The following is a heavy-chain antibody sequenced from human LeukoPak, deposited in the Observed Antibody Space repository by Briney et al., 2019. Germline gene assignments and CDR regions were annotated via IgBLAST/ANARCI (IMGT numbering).Heavy chain of an antibody. CDR3: AHSLLRVTWSVELYAQPYYYYGMDV. CDR1: GFSLSTSGLG. J-gene: IGHJ6*04. CDR2: IYWDDDK. V-gene: IGHV2-5*02. Sequence: SGPTLVNPTQTLTLTCTFSGFSLSTSGLGVGWIRQPPGKALEWLALIYWDDDKRYSPSLKSSITITNDTSNNYVVLTMTNMDPVDTATYYCAHSLLRVTWSVELYAQPYYYYGMDVWGKGTTVTVSS. D-gene: IGHD3-10*01.